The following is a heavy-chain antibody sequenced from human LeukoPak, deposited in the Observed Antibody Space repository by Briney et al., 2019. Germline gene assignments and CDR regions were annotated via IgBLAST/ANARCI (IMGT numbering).Heavy chain of an antibody. CDR2: INGDGTIT. Sequence: GGSLRLSCAASGFTFSSYWMHWVRQAPGKGLMWVSRINGDGTITTYADSVRGRFTTSRDNARNTLFLQMNSLRAEDTAVYYCVGGKKVGAIEDWLDPWGQGTLVTVSS. CDR1: GFTFSSYW. D-gene: IGHD1-26*01. J-gene: IGHJ5*02. CDR3: VGGKKVGAIEDWLDP. V-gene: IGHV3-74*01.